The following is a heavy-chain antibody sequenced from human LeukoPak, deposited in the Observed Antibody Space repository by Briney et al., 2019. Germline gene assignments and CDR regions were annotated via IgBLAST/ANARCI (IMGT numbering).Heavy chain of an antibody. CDR3: GRYRRGMVVVPAADWYFDL. Sequence: SETLSLTCTVSGGSISSSSYYWGWIRQPPGKGLEWIGSIYYSGSTYYNPSLKSRVTISVDTSQNQFSLQLTSVTAADTAVYYCGRYRRGMVVVPAADWYFDLWGRGTLVTVSS. CDR2: IYYSGST. J-gene: IGHJ2*01. V-gene: IGHV4-39*07. D-gene: IGHD2-2*01. CDR1: GGSISSSSYY.